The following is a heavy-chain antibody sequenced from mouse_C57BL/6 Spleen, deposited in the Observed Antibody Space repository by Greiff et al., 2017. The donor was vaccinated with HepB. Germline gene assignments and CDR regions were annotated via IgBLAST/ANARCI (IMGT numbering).Heavy chain of an antibody. CDR2: ISYDGSN. Sequence: VQLKQSGPGLVKPSQSLSLTCSVTGYSITSGYYWNWIRQFPGNKLEWMGYISYDGSNNYNPSLKNRISITRDTSKNQFFLKLNSVTTEDTATYYCARVHYGNYEDYFDYWGQGTTLTVSS. V-gene: IGHV3-6*01. J-gene: IGHJ2*01. D-gene: IGHD2-1*01. CDR3: ARVHYGNYEDYFDY. CDR1: GYSITSGYY.